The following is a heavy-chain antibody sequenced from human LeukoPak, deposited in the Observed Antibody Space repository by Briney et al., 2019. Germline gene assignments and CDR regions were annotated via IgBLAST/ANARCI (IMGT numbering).Heavy chain of an antibody. D-gene: IGHD5-18*01. CDR2: ISYDGSNK. Sequence: PGGSLRLSCAASGFTFGSYAMHWVRQAPGKGLEWVAVISYDGSNKYYADSVKGRFTISRDNSKNTLYLQMNSLRAEDTAVYYCARDPIYYVDTAMVTFSCYFDYWGQGTLVTVSS. CDR3: ARDPIYYVDTAMVTFSCYFDY. J-gene: IGHJ4*02. V-gene: IGHV3-30-3*01. CDR1: GFTFGSYA.